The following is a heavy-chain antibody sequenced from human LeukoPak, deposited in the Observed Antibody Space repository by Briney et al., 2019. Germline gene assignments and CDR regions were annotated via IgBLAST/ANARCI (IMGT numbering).Heavy chain of an antibody. D-gene: IGHD5-24*01. V-gene: IGHV3-74*01. CDR3: AKDADSNTRWLSNSYYFDY. CDR1: GFTFSNYW. J-gene: IGHJ4*02. Sequence: PGGSLRLSCAASGFTFSNYWMHWVRQAPGKGLVWVSRINSDGSSTIYADSVKGRFTISRDNAKNSLYLQMNSLRAEDTALYYCAKDADSNTRWLSNSYYFDYWGQGTLVTVSS. CDR2: INSDGSST.